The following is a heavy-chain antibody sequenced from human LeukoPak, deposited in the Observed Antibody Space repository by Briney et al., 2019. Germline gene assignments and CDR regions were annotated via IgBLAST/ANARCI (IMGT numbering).Heavy chain of an antibody. Sequence: GASVKVSCKASGYTLTSYDINWVRQATGQGLEWMGWMNPNSGRTGYAQNFQGRITITRNTSISTAYMELSSLRSEDTAVYYCTRETSSRHFDYWGQGTLVTVSS. CDR2: MNPNSGRT. J-gene: IGHJ4*02. CDR3: TRETSSRHFDY. V-gene: IGHV1-8*01. CDR1: GYTLTSYD.